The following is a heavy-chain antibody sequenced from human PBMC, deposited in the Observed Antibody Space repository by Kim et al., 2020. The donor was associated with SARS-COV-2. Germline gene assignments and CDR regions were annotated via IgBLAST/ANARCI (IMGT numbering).Heavy chain of an antibody. CDR1: GGTFSSYA. V-gene: IGHV1-69*13. J-gene: IGHJ4*02. CDR2: IIPIFGTA. CDR3: ARERGQRGIAAANTGRYFDY. Sequence: SVKVSCKASGGTFSSYAISWVRQAPGQGLEWMGGIIPIFGTANYAQKFQGRVTITADESTSTAYMELSSLRSEDTAVYYCARERGQRGIAAANTGRYFDYWGQGTLVTVSS. D-gene: IGHD6-13*01.